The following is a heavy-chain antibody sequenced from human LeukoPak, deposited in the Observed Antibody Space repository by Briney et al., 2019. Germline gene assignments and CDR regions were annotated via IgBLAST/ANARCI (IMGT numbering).Heavy chain of an antibody. CDR2: ISGSGGST. Sequence: GGSLRLSCAASGFTVSSNYMNWVRQAPGKGLEWVSVISGSGGSTYYADSVKGRFIISRDNSKNTLYLQMNSLRAEDTAVYYCAKHPYSSGWYNFDYWGQGTLVTVSS. V-gene: IGHV3-23*01. J-gene: IGHJ4*02. CDR3: AKHPYSSGWYNFDY. CDR1: GFTVSSNY. D-gene: IGHD6-19*01.